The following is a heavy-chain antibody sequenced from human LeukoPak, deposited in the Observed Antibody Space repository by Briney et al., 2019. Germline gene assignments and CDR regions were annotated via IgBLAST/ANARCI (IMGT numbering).Heavy chain of an antibody. V-gene: IGHV4-39*07. D-gene: IGHD6-6*01. CDR1: GGSITNNTYC. CDR2: IYYSGST. J-gene: IGHJ6*03. Sequence: PSETLSLTCTVSGGSITNNTYCWGWIRQPPGKGLEWIGSIYYSGSTYYNPSLKSRVTISVDPSKNQFSLKLSSVTAADTAVYYCARLQWQLVQVHYYYYYMDVWGKGTTVTVSS. CDR3: ARLQWQLVQVHYYYYYMDV.